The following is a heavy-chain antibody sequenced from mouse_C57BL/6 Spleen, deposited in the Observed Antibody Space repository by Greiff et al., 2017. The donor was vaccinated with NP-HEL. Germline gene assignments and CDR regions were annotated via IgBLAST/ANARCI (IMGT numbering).Heavy chain of an antibody. Sequence: QVQLKESGPGLVAPSQSLSITCTVSGFSLTGYGVSWVRQPPGKGLEWLGVLWGDGSTNYHSALLSRLSIRKDNSKSQVFLKLNRLQTDDTATYYCARGGRVDYFDYWGQGTTLTVSS. V-gene: IGHV2-3*01. J-gene: IGHJ2*01. CDR2: LWGDGST. CDR3: ARGGRVDYFDY. D-gene: IGHD1-1*01. CDR1: GFSLTGYG.